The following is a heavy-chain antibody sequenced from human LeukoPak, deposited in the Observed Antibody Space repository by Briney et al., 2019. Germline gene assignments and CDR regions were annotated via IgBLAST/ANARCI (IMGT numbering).Heavy chain of an antibody. CDR3: ARGQESWLQFPLSD. Sequence: ASVKVSCKASGYTFTNFGISWVRQAPGQGLEWMGWISAYNGNTNYVQKFQGRVSMTPDTSTTTAYMELRSLRSDDTAVYYCARGQESWLQFPLSDWGQGTLVTVSP. D-gene: IGHD5-24*01. V-gene: IGHV1-18*01. CDR2: ISAYNGNT. CDR1: GYTFTNFG. J-gene: IGHJ4*02.